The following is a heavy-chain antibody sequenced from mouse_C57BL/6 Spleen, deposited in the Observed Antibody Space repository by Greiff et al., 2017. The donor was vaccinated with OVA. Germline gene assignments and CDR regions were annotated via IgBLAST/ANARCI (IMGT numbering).Heavy chain of an antibody. Sequence: QVQLQQPGAELVRPGSSVKLSCKASGYTFTSYWMHWVKQRPIQGLEWIGNIDPSDSETPYNQKFKDKATLTVDKSSSTAYKQHSSRTSEDAAVYYCARTGRRGAWFAYWGQGTMVTVSA. D-gene: IGHD4-1*01. CDR2: IDPSDSET. CDR1: GYTFTSYW. J-gene: IGHJ3*01. V-gene: IGHV1-52*01. CDR3: ARTGRRGAWFAY.